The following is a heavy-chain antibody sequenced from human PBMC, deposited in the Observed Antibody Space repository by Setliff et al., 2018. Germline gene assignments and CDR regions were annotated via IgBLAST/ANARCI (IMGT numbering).Heavy chain of an antibody. CDR2: IIPGGST. D-gene: IGHD3-22*01. J-gene: IGHJ4*02. CDR3: ARESRYYYDNLGTLDY. V-gene: IGHV4-34*12. Sequence: SETLSLTCGVYGGSFSGYYWSWIRQPPGKRLEWIGEIIPGGSTNYNPSLKSRVTISVDTSKNQFSLKLSSVTAADTAVYYCARESRYYYDNLGTLDYWGQGTLVTVSS. CDR1: GGSFSGYY.